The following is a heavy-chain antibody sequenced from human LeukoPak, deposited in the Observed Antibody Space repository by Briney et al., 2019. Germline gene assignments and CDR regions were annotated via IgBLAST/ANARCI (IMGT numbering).Heavy chain of an antibody. J-gene: IGHJ5*02. Sequence: SETLSLTCTVSGGSISSYYWSWIRQPPGKGLEWIGYIYYSGSTNYNPSLKSRVTISVDTSKNQFSLKLSSVTAADTAVYYCAGGLPVASFDPWGQGTLVTVSS. D-gene: IGHD2-2*01. V-gene: IGHV4-59*01. CDR1: GGSISSYY. CDR3: AGGLPVASFDP. CDR2: IYYSGST.